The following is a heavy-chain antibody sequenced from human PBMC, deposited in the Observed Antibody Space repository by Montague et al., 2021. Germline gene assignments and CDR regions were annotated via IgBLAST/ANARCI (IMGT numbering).Heavy chain of an antibody. Sequence: TLSLTCTVSGASITSGGYYWTWIRRPAGKGLEWIGRINTSGNTDYNPSLSSRVTILVDTSRNHFPLKLYSVTAADTATYFCARDPRNYDMLTGHYGFYYYGLDVWGLGTTVTVSS. CDR1: GASITSGGYY. CDR3: ARDPRNYDMLTGHYGFYYYGLDV. CDR2: INTSGNT. J-gene: IGHJ6*02. V-gene: IGHV4-61*02. D-gene: IGHD3-9*01.